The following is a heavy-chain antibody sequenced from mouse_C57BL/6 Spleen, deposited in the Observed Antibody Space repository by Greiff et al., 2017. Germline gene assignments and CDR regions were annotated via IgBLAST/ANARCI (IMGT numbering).Heavy chain of an antibody. CDR2: ISSGCSTI. V-gene: IGHV5-17*01. CDR3: ASEYGYDNYAMDY. D-gene: IGHD2-2*01. Sequence: EVQGVESGGGLVKPGGSLKLSCAASGFTFSDYGMHWVRQAPEKGLEWVAYISSGCSTIYYADTVKGRFTISRNNAKNTLFLQMTSLRSEDTAMYYCASEYGYDNYAMDYWGQGTSVTVSS. CDR1: GFTFSDYG. J-gene: IGHJ4*01.